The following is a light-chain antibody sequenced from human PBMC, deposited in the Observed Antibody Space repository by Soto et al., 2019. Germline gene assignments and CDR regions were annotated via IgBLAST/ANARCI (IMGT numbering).Light chain of an antibody. V-gene: IGKV3-20*01. J-gene: IGKJ2*01. CDR1: QTINNNF. CDR2: AAS. Sequence: EIVMTQSPGTLSLSPGERATLSCRASQTINNNFLGWYQQKPGQPPRLLSFAASRRATGIPDRCSGSGSGADFTLTISRLEPGVFGVYYCQQYGSSPPYTFGQGTKLNIK. CDR3: QQYGSSPPYT.